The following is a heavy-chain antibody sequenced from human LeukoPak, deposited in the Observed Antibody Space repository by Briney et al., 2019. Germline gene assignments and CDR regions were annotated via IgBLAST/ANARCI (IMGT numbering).Heavy chain of an antibody. J-gene: IGHJ5*02. V-gene: IGHV1-69*04. CDR3: ARSPDYDSSGDVWFDP. CDR1: GGTFSSYA. D-gene: IGHD3-22*01. CDR2: IIPIFGIA. Sequence: SVKVSCKASGGTFSSYAISWVRQAPGQGVEWMGRIIPIFGIANYAQKFQGRVTITADKSTSTAYMELSSLRSEDTAVYYCARSPDYDSSGDVWFDPWGQGTLVTVSS.